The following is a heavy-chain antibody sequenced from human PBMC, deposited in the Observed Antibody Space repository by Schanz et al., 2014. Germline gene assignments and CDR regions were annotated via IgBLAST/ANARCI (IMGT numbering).Heavy chain of an antibody. J-gene: IGHJ6*02. V-gene: IGHV3-66*01. D-gene: IGHD3-10*01. CDR1: GFTFSGSV. CDR2: IYSGGIT. CDR3: ARYVWFGELVSGMDV. Sequence: EVQLVESGGGLVQPGRSLRLSCAASGFTFSGSVMHWVRQAPGKGLEWVSDIYSGGITHYADSVKGRFTISRDSSKNTLYLQMNSLRAEDTAVYYCARYVWFGELVSGMDVWGQGTTVTVSS.